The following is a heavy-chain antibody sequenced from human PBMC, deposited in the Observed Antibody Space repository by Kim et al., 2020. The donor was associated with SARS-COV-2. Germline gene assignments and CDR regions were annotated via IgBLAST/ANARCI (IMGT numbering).Heavy chain of an antibody. J-gene: IGHJ3*02. V-gene: IGHV4-34*01. Sequence: SETLSLTCAVYGGSFSGYYWSWIRQPPAKGLEWIGEINHSGSTNYNPSLKSRVTISVDTSKNQFSLKLSSVTAADTAVYYCARVKSMSFRAYAFDIWGQGTMVTVSS. CDR3: ARVKSMSFRAYAFDI. D-gene: IGHD3-10*01. CDR1: GGSFSGYY. CDR2: INHSGST.